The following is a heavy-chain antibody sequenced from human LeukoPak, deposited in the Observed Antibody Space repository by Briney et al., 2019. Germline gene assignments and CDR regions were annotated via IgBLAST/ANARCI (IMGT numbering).Heavy chain of an antibody. CDR2: VFFSGGT. CDR3: ARELRSGVPFGY. V-gene: IGHV4-59*01. Sequence: KASETLSLTCTVSGGSLSTYYWSWIRQPPGKGLEWIGYVFFSGGTKYNPSLKSRLTMSADTSRNQFSMNLSSVNAADTAVYFCARELRSGVPFGYWGQGELVIVSP. J-gene: IGHJ4*02. CDR1: GGSLSTYY. D-gene: IGHD2-2*03.